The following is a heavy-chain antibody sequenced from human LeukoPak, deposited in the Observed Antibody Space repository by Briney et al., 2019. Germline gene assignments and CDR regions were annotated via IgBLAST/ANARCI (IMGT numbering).Heavy chain of an antibody. CDR1: GGTFSSYA. Sequence: SVKVSCKASGGTFSSYAISWVRQAPGQGLEWMGRIIPILGIANYAQKFQGRVTITADKSTSTAYMELSSLRSEDTAVYYCARPTIFGVVIGAFDIWGQGTMVTVSS. CDR2: IIPILGIA. D-gene: IGHD3-3*01. CDR3: ARPTIFGVVIGAFDI. V-gene: IGHV1-69*04. J-gene: IGHJ3*02.